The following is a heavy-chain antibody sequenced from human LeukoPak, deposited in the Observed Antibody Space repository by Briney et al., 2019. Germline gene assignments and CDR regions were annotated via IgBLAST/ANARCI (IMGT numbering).Heavy chain of an antibody. CDR1: GFTFSSYA. CDR2: ISYDGSNK. J-gene: IGHJ6*02. D-gene: IGHD3-3*01. V-gene: IGHV3-30-3*01. Sequence: GGSLRLSCAASGFTFSSYAMHWVRQAPGKGLEWVSVISYDGSNKYYADSVKGRFTISRDNSKNTLYLQMNSLRAEDTAVYYCARVLNVYDFWSGYYSYGMAVWGQGTTVTVSS. CDR3: ARVLNVYDFWSGYYSYGMAV.